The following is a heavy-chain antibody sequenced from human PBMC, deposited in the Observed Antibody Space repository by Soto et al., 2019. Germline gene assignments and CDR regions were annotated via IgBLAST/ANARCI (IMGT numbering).Heavy chain of an antibody. J-gene: IGHJ5*02. CDR2: INDIGEINDIEST. Sequence: SETLSLTCAVYGGSFSGYYWSWIRQPPGKGLEWIGEINDIGEINDIESTNYNPSLKSRVTISVDTSKNQFSLKLSSVTAADTAVYYCARSDWSDPWGQGTLVTVSS. CDR3: ARSDWSDP. CDR1: GGSFSGYY. V-gene: IGHV4-34*01.